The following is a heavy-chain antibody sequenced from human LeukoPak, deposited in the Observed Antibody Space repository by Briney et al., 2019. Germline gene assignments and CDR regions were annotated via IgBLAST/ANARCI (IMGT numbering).Heavy chain of an antibody. J-gene: IGHJ5*02. D-gene: IGHD3-10*01. Sequence: GGSLRHSRAGGFTFSDYSMNWIRQAPGKGLEWVSYISSSWSTVYYTHSVQGRFTIPRDKPKTSVYLQMNSLRADDTAVYYCGGWGAEESWGQGTLVTVSS. CDR3: GGWGAEES. CDR1: GFTFSDYS. CDR2: ISSSWSTV. V-gene: IGHV3-48*01.